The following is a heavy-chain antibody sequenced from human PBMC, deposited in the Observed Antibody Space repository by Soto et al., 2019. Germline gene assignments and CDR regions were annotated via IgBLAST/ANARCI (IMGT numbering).Heavy chain of an antibody. J-gene: IGHJ4*02. CDR3: AKDHSDRNYYSPGY. CDR1: GFTFRNYF. D-gene: IGHD2-21*02. V-gene: IGHV3-11*01. Sequence: GGSLRLSCVASGFTFRNYFMNWIRQAPGKGPEWLSYISSDESTVFYADSVKGRFTTSRDNAKNSVYLQMNSLRAEDTAVYYCAKDHSDRNYYSPGYRGQGTPVTVSS. CDR2: ISSDESTV.